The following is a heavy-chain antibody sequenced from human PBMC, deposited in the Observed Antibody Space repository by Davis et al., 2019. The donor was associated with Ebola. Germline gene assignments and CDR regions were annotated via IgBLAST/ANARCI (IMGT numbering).Heavy chain of an antibody. CDR3: ARVRWTSGYYFDY. D-gene: IGHD3-22*01. V-gene: IGHV3-23*01. CDR1: GFTFSNYG. CDR2: ISSSGGST. Sequence: GESLKISCAASGFTFSNYGMHWVRQAPGKGLEWVSGISSSGGSTYYADSVKGRFTISRDNSKNTLYLQMNSLRAEDTAVYYCARVRWTSGYYFDYWGQGTLVTVSS. J-gene: IGHJ4*02.